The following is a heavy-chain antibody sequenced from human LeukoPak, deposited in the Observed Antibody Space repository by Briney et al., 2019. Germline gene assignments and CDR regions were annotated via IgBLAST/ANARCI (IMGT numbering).Heavy chain of an antibody. CDR1: GYTFTGYY. V-gene: IGHV1-2*06. Sequence: ASVKVSCKASGYTFTGYYMHWVRQAPGQGLEWMGRINPNSGGTNYAQKFQGRVTMTRDTTISTAYMELSRLRSDDTAVYYCARDRRAAAAGTPLYFQHWGQGTLVTVSS. CDR2: INPNSGGT. CDR3: ARDRRAAAAGTPLYFQH. J-gene: IGHJ1*01. D-gene: IGHD6-13*01.